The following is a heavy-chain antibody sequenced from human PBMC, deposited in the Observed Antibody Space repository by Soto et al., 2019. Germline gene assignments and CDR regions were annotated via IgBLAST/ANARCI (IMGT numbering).Heavy chain of an antibody. Sequence: SLRLSFSASGFTFGDYYMSWIRQAPGKGLEWVSYYADSVKGRFTISRDNSKNTLYLQMNSLRAEDTAVYYCAKDGSWSYYYGMDVWGQGTTVTVSS. J-gene: IGHJ6*02. V-gene: IGHV3-66*03. CDR1: GFTFGDYY. D-gene: IGHD1-26*01. CDR3: AKDGSWSYYYGMDV.